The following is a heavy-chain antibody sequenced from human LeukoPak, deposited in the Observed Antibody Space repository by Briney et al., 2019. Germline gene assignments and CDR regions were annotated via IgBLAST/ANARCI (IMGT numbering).Heavy chain of an antibody. Sequence: GGSLRLSCAASGFTFSSNWMSWVRQAPGKGLEWVANIKQDGSEKYYVDSVKGRFTISRDNAKNSLYLQMNSLRAEDTAVDYCARDSSGSYYTWGQGTLVTVSS. J-gene: IGHJ4*02. CDR2: IKQDGSEK. CDR1: GFTFSSNW. CDR3: ARDSSGSYYT. D-gene: IGHD1-26*01. V-gene: IGHV3-7*01.